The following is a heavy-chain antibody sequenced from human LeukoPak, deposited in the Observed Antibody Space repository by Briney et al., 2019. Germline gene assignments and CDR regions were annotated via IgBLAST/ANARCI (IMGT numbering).Heavy chain of an antibody. CDR3: TRDYFYGDES. CDR1: GFSFSNHG. Sequence: PGGALRLSCAASGFSFSNHGMNWVRQAPGKGVEWLSRIRPRGGGTYYADSVKGRSTISRDNSKNTLYLQINSLRAADTGLYYCTRDYFYGDESWGQGTLVTVSS. D-gene: IGHD4-17*01. V-gene: IGHV3-23*01. J-gene: IGHJ4*02. CDR2: IRPRGGGT.